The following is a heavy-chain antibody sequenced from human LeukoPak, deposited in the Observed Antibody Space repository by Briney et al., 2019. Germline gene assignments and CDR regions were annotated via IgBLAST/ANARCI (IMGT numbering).Heavy chain of an antibody. V-gene: IGHV4-34*06. CDR2: INHRGST. Sequence: PSETLSLTCAVYGDSFSGYYWSWIRQPPGKGLEWIAEINHRGSTHYNPSLKSRVNTSVDTSKNQFSLNLDSVTAADTAVYYCAHTMDVSVTHFDYWGQGTLVTVSS. CDR1: GDSFSGYY. J-gene: IGHJ4*02. D-gene: IGHD3-16*01. CDR3: AHTMDVSVTHFDY.